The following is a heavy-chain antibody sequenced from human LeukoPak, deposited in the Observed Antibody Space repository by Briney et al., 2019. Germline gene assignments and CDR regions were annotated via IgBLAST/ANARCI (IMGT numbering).Heavy chain of an antibody. Sequence: SETLSLTCAVYGGSFSGYYWSWIRQPPGKGLEWIGEINHSGSTNYSPSLKSRVTISVDTSKNQFSLKLSSVTAADTAVYYCARWGREDYYDSSGYYRDLYYFDYWGQGTLVTVSS. CDR2: INHSGST. V-gene: IGHV4-34*01. CDR1: GGSFSGYY. D-gene: IGHD3-22*01. J-gene: IGHJ4*02. CDR3: ARWGREDYYDSSGYYRDLYYFDY.